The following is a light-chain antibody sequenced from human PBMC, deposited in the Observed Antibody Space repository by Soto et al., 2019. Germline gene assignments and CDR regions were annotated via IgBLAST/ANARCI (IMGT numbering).Light chain of an antibody. CDR1: QRVFYSSNNKNY. Sequence: DIVMTQSPHSLAVSLGERATINCKSSQRVFYSSNNKNYLAWYQQKPGQPPKLLIYWASTRESGVPDRFSGSGSGTDFTLTISSLQAEDVAVYYCQQYYSTPWTFGQGTKVEIK. CDR3: QQYYSTPWT. J-gene: IGKJ1*01. CDR2: WAS. V-gene: IGKV4-1*01.